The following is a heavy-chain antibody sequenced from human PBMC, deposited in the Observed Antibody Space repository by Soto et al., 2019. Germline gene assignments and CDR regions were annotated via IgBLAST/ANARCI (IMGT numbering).Heavy chain of an antibody. CDR3: ARIAVAGTSFDY. V-gene: IGHV1-69*02. D-gene: IGHD6-19*01. Sequence: QVQLVQSGAEVKKPGSSVKVSCKASGGTFSSYTISWVRQAPGQGLEWMGRIIPILGIANYAQKFQGRVTITADKSTSTAYMELSSLRSADTAVYYCARIAVAGTSFDYWGQGTLVTVSS. CDR1: GGTFSSYT. CDR2: IIPILGIA. J-gene: IGHJ4*02.